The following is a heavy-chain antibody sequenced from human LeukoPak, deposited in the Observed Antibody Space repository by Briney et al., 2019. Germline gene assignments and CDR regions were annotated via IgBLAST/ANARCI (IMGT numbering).Heavy chain of an antibody. CDR2: ISAYNGNT. Sequence: ASVKVSCKVSGYTFTDYYMHWVQQAPGEGLEWMGWISAYNGNTNYAQKLQGRVTMTTDTSTSTAYMELRSLRSDDTAVYYCARVKSSSYYFDYWGQGTVVTVSS. J-gene: IGHJ4*02. CDR1: GYTFTDYY. CDR3: ARVKSSSYYFDY. V-gene: IGHV1-18*04. D-gene: IGHD6-6*01.